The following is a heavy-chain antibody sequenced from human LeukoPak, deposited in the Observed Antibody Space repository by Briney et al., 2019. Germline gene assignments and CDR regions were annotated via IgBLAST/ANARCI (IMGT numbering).Heavy chain of an antibody. Sequence: PGGPLRLSRTASGFTFSNYWMSWVRQAPGKGLEWVANIKQDGSEKNYVDSVKGRFTISRDNAKSSLYLQMNTLRVEDTAVYYCASTQTFDYWGQGNLVTVSS. J-gene: IGHJ4*02. V-gene: IGHV3-7*01. CDR3: ASTQTFDY. CDR2: IKQDGSEK. CDR1: GFTFSNYW.